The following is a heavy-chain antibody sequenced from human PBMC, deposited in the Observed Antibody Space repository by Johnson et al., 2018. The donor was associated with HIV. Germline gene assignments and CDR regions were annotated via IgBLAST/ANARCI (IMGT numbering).Heavy chain of an antibody. CDR2: ISSSGNTI. V-gene: IGHV3-48*04. D-gene: IGHD6-13*01. CDR1: GFTFSSYG. J-gene: IGHJ3*02. Sequence: VQLVESGGGVVQPGGSLRLSCAASGFTFSSYGMHWVRQAPGKGLEWVSYISSSGNTIYYADSVKGRFTISRDNAKNSLYLQMNSLRAEDTALYYCAKDMGGSWYDPWDAFDIWGQGTVVTVSS. CDR3: AKDMGGSWYDPWDAFDI.